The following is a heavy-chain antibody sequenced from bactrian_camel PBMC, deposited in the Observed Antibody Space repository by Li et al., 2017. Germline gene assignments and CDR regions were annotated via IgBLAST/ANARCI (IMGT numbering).Heavy chain of an antibody. D-gene: IGHD7*01. CDR1: GFTYATYC. J-gene: IGHJ4*01. V-gene: IGHV3S60*01. Sequence: HVQLVESGGASVHSGESLELSCQASGFTYATYCMGWFRQAPGQKREAVAAISPGGGSSIYTDPVQGRFTITRDNSKDTLYLRMDSLKPEDTAMYYCAANPLGGRCFLNDRFFDHWGQGTQVTVS. CDR2: ISPGGGSS. CDR3: AANPLGGRCFLNDRFFDH.